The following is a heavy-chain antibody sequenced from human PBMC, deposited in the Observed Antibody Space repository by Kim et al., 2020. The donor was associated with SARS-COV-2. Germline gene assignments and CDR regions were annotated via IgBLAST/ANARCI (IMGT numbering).Heavy chain of an antibody. J-gene: IGHJ4*02. V-gene: IGHV4-39*01. CDR1: GGSISSSSYY. Sequence: SETLSLTCTVSGGSISSSSYYWGWIRQPPGKGLEWIGSIYYSGSTYYNPSLKSRVTISVDTSKNQFSLKLSSVTAADTAVYYCARRFGRQWLATTVFDYWGQGTLVTVSS. CDR3: ARRFGRQWLATTVFDY. CDR2: IYYSGST. D-gene: IGHD6-19*01.